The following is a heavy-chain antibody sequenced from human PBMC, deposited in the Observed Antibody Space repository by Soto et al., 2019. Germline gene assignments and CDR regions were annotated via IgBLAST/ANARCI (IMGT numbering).Heavy chain of an antibody. V-gene: IGHV5-51*01. CDR3: ARVSGKVVPAGLPHYYYGMDV. D-gene: IGHD2-2*01. Sequence: PGESLKISCKGSGYSFTSYWIGWVRQMPGKGLEWMGIIYPGDSDTRYSPSFQGQVTISADKSISTAYLQWSSLKASDTAMYYCARVSGKVVPAGLPHYYYGMDVWGQGTTVTVSS. CDR1: GYSFTSYW. CDR2: IYPGDSDT. J-gene: IGHJ6*02.